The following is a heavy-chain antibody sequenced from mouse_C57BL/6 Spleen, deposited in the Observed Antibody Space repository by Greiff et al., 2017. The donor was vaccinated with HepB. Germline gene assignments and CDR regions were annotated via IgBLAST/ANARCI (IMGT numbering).Heavy chain of an antibody. V-gene: IGHV2-9*01. Sequence: VKLVESGPGLVAPSQSLSITCTVSGFSLTSYGVDWVRQPPGKGLEWLGVIWGGGSTNYNSALMSRLSFSKDNSKSQVFLKMNSLQTDDTAMYYCAKHKGDYGSYWYFDVWGTGTTVTVSS. D-gene: IGHD1-1*01. CDR3: AKHKGDYGSYWYFDV. J-gene: IGHJ1*03. CDR1: GFSLTSYG. CDR2: IWGGGST.